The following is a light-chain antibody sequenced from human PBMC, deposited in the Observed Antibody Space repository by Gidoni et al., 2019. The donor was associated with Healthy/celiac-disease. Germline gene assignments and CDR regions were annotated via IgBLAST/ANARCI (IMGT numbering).Light chain of an antibody. CDR2: DVS. V-gene: IGLV2-11*01. CDR3: CSYAGSYTYV. CDR1: SSDVVGYNY. J-gene: IGLJ1*01. Sequence: SALTQPRSVSGSPGQSVTISCTGTSSDVVGYNYVSWYQQQPGKAPKLMIYDVSKRPSGVPDRFSGSKSGNKASLTIYGLQAEDEADYYCCSYAGSYTYVFGTGTKVTVL.